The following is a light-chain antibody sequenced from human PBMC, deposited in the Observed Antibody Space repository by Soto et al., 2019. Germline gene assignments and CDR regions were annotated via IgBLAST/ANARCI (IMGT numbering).Light chain of an antibody. Sequence: QSVLTQPASVSGSPGQSITISCTGTSSDVGGYNYVSWYQQHPGKAPKLMIYEVSNRPSGVSNRFSGSKSGNTASLTISGLQAEDKADYYCSSYTSSSTRVFGTGTKVT. CDR3: SSYTSSSTRV. CDR1: SSDVGGYNY. V-gene: IGLV2-14*01. CDR2: EVS. J-gene: IGLJ1*01.